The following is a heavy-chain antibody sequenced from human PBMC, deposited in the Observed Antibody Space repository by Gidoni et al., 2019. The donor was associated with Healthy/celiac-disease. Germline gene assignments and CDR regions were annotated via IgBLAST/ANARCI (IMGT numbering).Heavy chain of an antibody. V-gene: IGHV3-53*01. CDR2: IYSGGST. CDR1: RFSVSRNY. D-gene: IGHD3-3*01. CDR3: ARILSVWSGYHRGDAFDI. J-gene: IGHJ3*02. Sequence: EVQLVESGGCLIQPGGSLRLSCAASRFSVSRNYMSWVRPAPGKGLEWVSVIYSGGSTYYADSVKGRVTISRDNSKNTLYLQMNSLRAEDTAVYYCARILSVWSGYHRGDAFDIWGQGTMVTVSS.